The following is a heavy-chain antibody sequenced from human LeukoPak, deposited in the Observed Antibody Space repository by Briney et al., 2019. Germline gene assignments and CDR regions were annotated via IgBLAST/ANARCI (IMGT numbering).Heavy chain of an antibody. J-gene: IGHJ4*02. D-gene: IGHD6-19*01. Sequence: ASVKVSCKASGYTFTSYAIHWVRQAPGQSLEWMGWTNAGNGYTKYSQKFQGRVTTTRDTSASTAYMELSSLRSEDTAVYYCARPMAVAGFDYWGQGTLVTVSS. CDR3: ARPMAVAGFDY. V-gene: IGHV1-3*01. CDR2: TNAGNGYT. CDR1: GYTFTSYA.